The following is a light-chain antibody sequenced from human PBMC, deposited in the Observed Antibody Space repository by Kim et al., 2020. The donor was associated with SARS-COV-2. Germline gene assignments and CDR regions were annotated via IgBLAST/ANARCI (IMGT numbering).Light chain of an antibody. J-gene: IGKJ5*01. V-gene: IGKV3-15*01. CDR1: ESISKN. CDR2: GAS. CDR3: QQYNNWHT. Sequence: SVSPGERATLSCRASESISKNLAWYQQKPGQAPRLLIYGASTRATGIPARFSGSGSGTEFTLTITSLQSEDFAVYFCQQYNNWHTFGQGTRLEIK.